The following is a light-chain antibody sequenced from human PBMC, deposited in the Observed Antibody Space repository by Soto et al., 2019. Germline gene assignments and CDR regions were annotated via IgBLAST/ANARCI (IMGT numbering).Light chain of an antibody. CDR1: QSISSW. CDR3: QQYNSYSYT. Sequence: DIQMTQSPSTQSASVGDRVTITCRASQSISSWLAWYQQKPGKAPKLLSYKASSLESGVPSRFSGSGSGTEFTLTISSLQPDDVATYYCQQYNSYSYTFGQGTKLEIK. CDR2: KAS. V-gene: IGKV1-5*03. J-gene: IGKJ2*01.